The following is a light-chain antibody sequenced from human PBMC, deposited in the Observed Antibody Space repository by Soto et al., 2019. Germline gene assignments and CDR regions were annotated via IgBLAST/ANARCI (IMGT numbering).Light chain of an antibody. Sequence: QSALTQPASVSGSPGQSITISCTGTSSDVGGYNYVSWYQQHPGKAPKLMIYDASNRPSGVSNRCSGSKSGNTASLTISGLQAEDEADYYCSSYTSSSTLVFVGGTKLTVL. V-gene: IGLV2-14*01. CDR2: DAS. CDR1: SSDVGGYNY. J-gene: IGLJ3*02. CDR3: SSYTSSSTLV.